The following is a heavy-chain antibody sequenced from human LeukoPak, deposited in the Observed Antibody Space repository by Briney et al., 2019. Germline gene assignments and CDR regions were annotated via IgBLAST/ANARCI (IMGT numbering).Heavy chain of an antibody. CDR2: ISAYNGNT. J-gene: IGHJ4*02. Sequence: ASVTVSCKASGGTFTSYGISWVRQAPGQGLEWMGWISAYNGNTNYAQKLQGRVTMTTDTSTSTAYTELRSLRSDDTAVYYCAHDYGDVRLYYWGQGTLVTVSS. V-gene: IGHV1-18*01. D-gene: IGHD4-17*01. CDR3: AHDYGDVRLYY. CDR1: GGTFTSYG.